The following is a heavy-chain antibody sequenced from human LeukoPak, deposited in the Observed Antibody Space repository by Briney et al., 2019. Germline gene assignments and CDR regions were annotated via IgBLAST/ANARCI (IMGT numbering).Heavy chain of an antibody. V-gene: IGHV4-59*08. CDR2: IYYSGST. CDR1: GGSISSYY. J-gene: IGHJ4*02. CDR3: ASTYNSSPPFDY. D-gene: IGHD6-19*01. Sequence: SETLSLTCTVSGGSISSYYWSWVRQPPGKGLEWIGYIYYSGSTNYNPSLKSRVTISVDTSNNQFSLKLSSVTAADTAVYYCASTYNSSPPFDYWGQGTLVTVSS.